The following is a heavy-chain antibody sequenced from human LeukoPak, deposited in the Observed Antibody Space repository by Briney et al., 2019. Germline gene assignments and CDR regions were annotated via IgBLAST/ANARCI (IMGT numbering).Heavy chain of an antibody. CDR3: AKGNDILTGSPTYYYYGMDV. J-gene: IGHJ6*02. CDR1: GFTFSDYY. CDR2: ISSSGSTI. Sequence: GGSLRLSCAASGFTFSDYYMSWIRQAPGKGLEWVSYISSSGSTIYYADSVKGRFTISRDNAKNSLYLQMNSLRAEDTAVYYCAKGNDILTGSPTYYYYGMDVWGQGTTVTVSS. V-gene: IGHV3-11*01. D-gene: IGHD3-9*01.